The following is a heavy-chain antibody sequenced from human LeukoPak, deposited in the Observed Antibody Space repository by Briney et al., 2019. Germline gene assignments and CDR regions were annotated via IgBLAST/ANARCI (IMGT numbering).Heavy chain of an antibody. D-gene: IGHD2-21*02. CDR2: IYYSGSI. Sequence: SETLSLTCTVSGGSISSYYWSWIRQPPGKGLEWIGYIYYSGSINYNPSLKSRVTISVDTSKNQFSLKLSSVTAADTAVYYCARDPRIYCGGDCYGLDPWGQGTLVTVSS. CDR3: ARDPRIYCGGDCYGLDP. J-gene: IGHJ5*02. CDR1: GGSISSYY. V-gene: IGHV4-59*01.